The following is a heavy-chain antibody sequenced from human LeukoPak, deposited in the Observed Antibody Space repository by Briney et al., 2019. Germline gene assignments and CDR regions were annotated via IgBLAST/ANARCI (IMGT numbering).Heavy chain of an antibody. CDR3: ARTGSTVTMLYPFDH. CDR2: IYYSGST. CDR1: GGSIRSYY. Sequence: PSETLSLTCTVSGGSIRSYYWSWIRQPPGKGLEWIGYIYYSGSTNYDPSLKSRVSLSVDTPKNQFSLKLSSVTAADTAVYYCARTGSTVTMLYPFDHWGQETLVTVSS. V-gene: IGHV4-59*01. J-gene: IGHJ4*02. D-gene: IGHD4-17*01.